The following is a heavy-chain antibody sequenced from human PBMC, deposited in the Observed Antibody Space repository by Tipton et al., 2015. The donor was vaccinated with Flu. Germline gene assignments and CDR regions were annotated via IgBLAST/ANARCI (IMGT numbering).Heavy chain of an antibody. CDR2: IYHSGTA. CDR3: ARYPESNYHWFGP. J-gene: IGHJ5*02. Sequence: LRLSCTVSGGSISSSRYYWGWIRQPPGKGLEWIGSIYHSGTAYYNPSLKSRVTISVDTSKNQISLKLSSVTAADTAVYYCARYPESNYHWFGPWGQGALVSVSS. CDR1: GGSISSSRYY. D-gene: IGHD4-11*01. V-gene: IGHV4-39*07.